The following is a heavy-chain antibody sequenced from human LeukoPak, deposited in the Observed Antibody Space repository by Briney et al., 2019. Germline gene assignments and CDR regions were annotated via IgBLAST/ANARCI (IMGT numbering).Heavy chain of an antibody. J-gene: IGHJ4*02. V-gene: IGHV3-66*01. D-gene: IGHD3-10*01. CDR2: IYSGGST. Sequence: GGSLRLSCAASGFTFSSYAMSWVRQAPGKGLEWVSVIYSGGSTYYADSVKGRFTISRDNSKNTLYLQMNSLRAEDTAVYYCARDTYGSGSYYNWGQGTLVTVSS. CDR1: GFTFSSYA. CDR3: ARDTYGSGSYYN.